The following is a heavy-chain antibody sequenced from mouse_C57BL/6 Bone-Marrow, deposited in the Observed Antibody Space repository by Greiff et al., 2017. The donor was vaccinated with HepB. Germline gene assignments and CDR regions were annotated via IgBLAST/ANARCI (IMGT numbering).Heavy chain of an antibody. CDR2: IDPSDSYT. CDR1: GYTFTSYW. Sequence: QVQLKQPGAELVRPGTSVKLSCKASGYTFTSYWMHWVKQRPGQGLEWIGVIDPSDSYTNYNQKFKGKATLTVDTSSSTAYMQLSSLTSEDSAVYYCARFQIYDGYYYFDYWGQGTTLTVSS. J-gene: IGHJ2*01. CDR3: ARFQIYDGYYYFDY. D-gene: IGHD2-3*01. V-gene: IGHV1-59*01.